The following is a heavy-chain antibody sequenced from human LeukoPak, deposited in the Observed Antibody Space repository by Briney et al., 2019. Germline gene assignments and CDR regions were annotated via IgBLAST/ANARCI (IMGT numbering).Heavy chain of an antibody. Sequence: PSETLSLTCSVSGGSISNYFWSWIRQPPGKRLEYIGYIFYSGSTNYNPSLKSRVTISVDTSKNHFSLRLTSVTAADSAVYYCARGLVGFGDAFDIWGQGTMVTVSS. V-gene: IGHV4-59*01. D-gene: IGHD3-10*01. J-gene: IGHJ3*02. CDR2: IFYSGST. CDR3: ARGLVGFGDAFDI. CDR1: GGSISNYF.